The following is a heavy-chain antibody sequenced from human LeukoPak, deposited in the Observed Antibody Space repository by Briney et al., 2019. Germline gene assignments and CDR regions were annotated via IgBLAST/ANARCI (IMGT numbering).Heavy chain of an antibody. J-gene: IGHJ4*02. Sequence: QSGGSLRPSCAASGFTFSSYAMHWVRQAPGKGLEWVAVLSYDGSNKYYADSVKGRFTISRDNSKNTLYLQMNSLRAEDTAVYYCARPPFDSSGWWGKMSYWGQGTLVTVSS. CDR1: GFTFSSYA. D-gene: IGHD6-19*01. V-gene: IGHV3-30-3*01. CDR2: LSYDGSNK. CDR3: ARPPFDSSGWWGKMSY.